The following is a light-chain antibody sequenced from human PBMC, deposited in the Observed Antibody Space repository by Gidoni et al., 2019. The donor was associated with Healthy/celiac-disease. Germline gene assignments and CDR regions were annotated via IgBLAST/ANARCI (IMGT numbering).Light chain of an antibody. J-gene: IGKJ1*01. CDR3: QQSYSTPT. V-gene: IGKV1-39*01. Sequence: DIQMTQSPSSLSASVGDRVTITCRASQSISSYLNWYQQKPGKATKLLIYAASSLQSGVPSRFSGSGSGTDFNLTISSLQPEDFATYYCQQSYSTPTFGQGTKVEIK. CDR2: AAS. CDR1: QSISSY.